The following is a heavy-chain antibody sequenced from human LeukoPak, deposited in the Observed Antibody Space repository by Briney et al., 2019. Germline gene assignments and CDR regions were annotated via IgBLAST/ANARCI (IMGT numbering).Heavy chain of an antibody. CDR1: GGSISLSYYY. Sequence: SETLSLTCSVSGGSISLSYYYWGWIRQPPGKALEWIGSICYSGSTYYNPSLKSRVTISVDTSKNQFSLKLSSVTAADTAVYYCARGLSSSSWYYWGQGTLVTVSS. CDR2: ICYSGST. J-gene: IGHJ4*02. V-gene: IGHV4-39*07. D-gene: IGHD6-13*01. CDR3: ARGLSSSSWYY.